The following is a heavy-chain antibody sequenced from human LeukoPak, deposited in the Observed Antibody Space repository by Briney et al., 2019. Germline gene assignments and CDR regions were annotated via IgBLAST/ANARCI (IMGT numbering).Heavy chain of an antibody. J-gene: IGHJ6*03. CDR3: ARDLYYGSGSYFNSYYMDV. CDR1: GGSISSYY. Sequence: KPSETLSLTCTVSGGSISSYYWSWIRQPAGKGLEWIGRIYTSGSTNYNPSLKGRVTMSVDTSKNQFSLKLSSVTAADTAVYYCARDLYYGSGSYFNSYYMDVWGKGTTVTISS. CDR2: IYTSGST. V-gene: IGHV4-4*07. D-gene: IGHD3-10*01.